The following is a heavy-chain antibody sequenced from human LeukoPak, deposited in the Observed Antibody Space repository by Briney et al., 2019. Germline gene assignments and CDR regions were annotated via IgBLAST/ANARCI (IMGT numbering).Heavy chain of an antibody. J-gene: IGHJ5*02. V-gene: IGHV3-49*03. CDR1: GFTFGDYA. Sequence: GSLRLSCTASGFTFGDYAMSWFRQAPGKGLERVGFIRSKAYGGTTEYAASVKGRFTISRDDSKSIAYLQMNSLKTEDTAVYYCTRDKQWELLENWFDPWGQGTLVTVSS. CDR3: TRDKQWELLENWFDP. CDR2: IRSKAYGGTT. D-gene: IGHD1-26*01.